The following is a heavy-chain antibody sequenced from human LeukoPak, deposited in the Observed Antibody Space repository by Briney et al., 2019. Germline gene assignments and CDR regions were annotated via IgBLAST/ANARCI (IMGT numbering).Heavy chain of an antibody. CDR1: GGSISSSSYY. Sequence: SETLTLTCTVSGGSISSSSYYWGWIRQPPGKGLEWIGSIYYSGSTYYNPSLKSRVTISVDTSKNQFSLKLSSVTAAGTAVYYCARDRAAAGSPFDYWGQGTLVTVSS. CDR3: ARDRAAAGSPFDY. D-gene: IGHD6-13*01. V-gene: IGHV4-39*07. CDR2: IYYSGST. J-gene: IGHJ4*02.